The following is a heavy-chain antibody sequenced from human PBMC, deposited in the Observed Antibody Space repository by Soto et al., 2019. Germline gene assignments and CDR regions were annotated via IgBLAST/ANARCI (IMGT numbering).Heavy chain of an antibody. CDR2: IIPIFGTA. Sequence: QVQLVQSGAEVKKPGSSVKGSCKASVGSFSSYAISWVRQSPGQGLEWMGGIIPIFGTAKYAQKFQGRVTITADESTSTAYMELSSLRAEDTAVYYCEREPVSRIAAGGYYYYGMDVWGQGTTVTVSS. D-gene: IGHD2-15*01. CDR3: EREPVSRIAAGGYYYYGMDV. J-gene: IGHJ6*02. V-gene: IGHV1-69*01. CDR1: VGSFSSYA.